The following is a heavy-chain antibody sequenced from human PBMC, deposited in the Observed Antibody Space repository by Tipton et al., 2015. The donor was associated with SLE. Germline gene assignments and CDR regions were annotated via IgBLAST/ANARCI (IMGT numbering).Heavy chain of an antibody. CDR3: ARSSPADY. J-gene: IGHJ4*02. Sequence: TLSLTCTVSGGSISSYYWSWIRQPLGKGLEWIGYIYYSGSTNYNPSLKSRVTISVDTSKNQFSLKLSSVTAADTAVYYCARSSPADYWGQGTLVTVSS. V-gene: IGHV4-59*01. CDR1: GGSISSYY. CDR2: IYYSGST.